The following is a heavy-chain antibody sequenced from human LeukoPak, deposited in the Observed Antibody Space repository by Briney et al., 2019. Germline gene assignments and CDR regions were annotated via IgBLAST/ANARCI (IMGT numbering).Heavy chain of an antibody. D-gene: IGHD1-26*01. CDR1: GFTFDDYA. V-gene: IGHV3-23*01. J-gene: IGHJ4*02. CDR2: ISGSGGST. Sequence: GGSLRLSCAASGFTFDDYAMHWVRQAPGKGLEWVSGISGSGGSTYYADSVKGRFTISRDNSKNTLYLQMNSLRAEDTAVYYCAKGPIVGATIREYYFDYWGQGTLVTVSS. CDR3: AKGPIVGATIREYYFDY.